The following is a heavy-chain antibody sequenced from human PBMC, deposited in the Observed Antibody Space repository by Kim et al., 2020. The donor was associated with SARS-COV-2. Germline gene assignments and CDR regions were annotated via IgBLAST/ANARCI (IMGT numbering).Heavy chain of an antibody. J-gene: IGHJ6*02. CDR2: ISGNNVDT. D-gene: IGHD2-2*01. Sequence: ASVKVSCKASGYTFSTYGVSWVRQAPGQGLEWMGWISGNNVDTNYAQNLQGRVIMGTDTTTSTAYMELTSLTSDDTAVYYCARDGDYCTSTRCNYYGMDVWGQGTTVTVSS. CDR3: ARDGDYCTSTRCNYYGMDV. V-gene: IGHV1-18*01. CDR1: GYTFSTYG.